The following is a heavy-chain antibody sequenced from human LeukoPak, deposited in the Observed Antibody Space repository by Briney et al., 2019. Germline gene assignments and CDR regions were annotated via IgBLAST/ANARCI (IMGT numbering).Heavy chain of an antibody. CDR2: TYHSGST. V-gene: IGHV4-4*02. Sequence: SGTLSLTCAVSGGSISSNNWWSWVRQPPGKGLEWIGETYHSGSTNYNPSLKSRLIMSVDKPQNQFSLRLNSVTAADTAVYYCASGIMGATRRYYFDSWGQGILDTVSS. CDR1: GGSISSNNW. J-gene: IGHJ4*02. D-gene: IGHD1-26*01. CDR3: ASGIMGATRRYYFDS.